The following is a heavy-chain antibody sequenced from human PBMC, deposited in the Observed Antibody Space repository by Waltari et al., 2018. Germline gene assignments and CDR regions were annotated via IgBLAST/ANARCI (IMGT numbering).Heavy chain of an antibody. CDR1: VSPFGNNW. J-gene: IGHJ4*02. CDR2: IKGDGSER. D-gene: IGHD6-19*01. CDR3: ARGSGWVFDY. Sequence: EVQLVESGGGWVQPGGSLSLSGAASVSPFGNNWMAWVRQAPGKGLEWVAIIKGDGSERHYVDSVKGRFTISRDNPKNSQYLQMNSLRADDTAVYYCARGSGWVFDYWGQGTVVTVSS. V-gene: IGHV3-7*03.